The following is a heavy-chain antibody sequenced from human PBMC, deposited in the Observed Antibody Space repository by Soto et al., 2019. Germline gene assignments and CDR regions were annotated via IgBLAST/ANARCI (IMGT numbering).Heavy chain of an antibody. V-gene: IGHV1-69*06. Sequence: QVELVQSGAEVKKPGSSVKVSCQASEDTFRNYAISWVRQAPGQGLEWMGGIIPIFGTANYAQKFQGRVTITADTAGNTVELELSSLRSEETAVYYCASTKYDSSAYYYWYLGLWGRGTLVTVSS. CDR3: ASTKYDSSAYYYWYLGL. CDR1: EDTFRNYA. CDR2: IIPIFGTA. J-gene: IGHJ2*01. D-gene: IGHD3-22*01.